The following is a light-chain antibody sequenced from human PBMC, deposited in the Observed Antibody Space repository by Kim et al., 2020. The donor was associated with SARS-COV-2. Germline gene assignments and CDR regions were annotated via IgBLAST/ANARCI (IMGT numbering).Light chain of an antibody. Sequence: DIQMTQSPSSLSASVGDRVTITCRASQSISSYLNWYQQKPGTAPKLLIYAASSLQSGVPSRFSGSGSGTDFTLTISSLQPDDFATYYCQQSYRTPLTFGGGTEVEI. CDR3: QQSYRTPLT. CDR2: AAS. CDR1: QSISSY. J-gene: IGKJ4*01. V-gene: IGKV1-39*01.